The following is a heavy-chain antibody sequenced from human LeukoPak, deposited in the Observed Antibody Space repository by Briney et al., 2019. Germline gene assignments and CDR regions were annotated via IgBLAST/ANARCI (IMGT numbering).Heavy chain of an antibody. J-gene: IGHJ3*02. CDR3: ATPANWNHTGAFDI. Sequence: ASVKVSCKASGYSFPSYGISWVRQAPGQGLEWMGWSSIYNGDTNYAQKFQGRVTMTTDTSTGTAYMELRSLRSEDTAVYYCATPANWNHTGAFDIWGRGTMVTVSS. CDR1: GYSFPSYG. D-gene: IGHD1-20*01. CDR2: SSIYNGDT. V-gene: IGHV1-18*01.